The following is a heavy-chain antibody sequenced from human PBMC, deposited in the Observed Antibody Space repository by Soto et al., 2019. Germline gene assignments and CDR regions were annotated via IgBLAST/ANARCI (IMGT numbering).Heavy chain of an antibody. Sequence: GGSLRLSCAASGFTFSSYWMSWVRQAPGKGLEWVANIKQDGSEKYYVDSVKGRFTISRDNAKNSLYLQMNSLRAEDTAVYYCTGYSSFWGFDYWGQGTLVTVSS. CDR3: TGYSSFWGFDY. J-gene: IGHJ4*02. D-gene: IGHD6-6*01. CDR2: IKQDGSEK. V-gene: IGHV3-7*05. CDR1: GFTFSSYW.